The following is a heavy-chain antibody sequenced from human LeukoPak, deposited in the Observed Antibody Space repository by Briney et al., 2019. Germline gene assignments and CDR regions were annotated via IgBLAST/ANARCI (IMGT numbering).Heavy chain of an antibody. Sequence: SETLSLTCTVSGGSISSNYWSWIRQPPGEGLEWIGYIHYSGSSTNYNPSLKSRLTISVDTSKNQYSLQLSSVTAADTAAYYCARHHYDILTGYPNWFDPWGQGTLVTVSS. V-gene: IGHV4-59*01. CDR3: ARHHYDILTGYPNWFDP. J-gene: IGHJ5*02. CDR1: GGSISSNY. D-gene: IGHD3-9*01. CDR2: IHYSGSST.